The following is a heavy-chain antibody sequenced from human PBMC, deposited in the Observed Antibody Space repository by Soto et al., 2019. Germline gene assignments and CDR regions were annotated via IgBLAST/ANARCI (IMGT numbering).Heavy chain of an antibody. D-gene: IGHD2-2*01. CDR1: GYTFTSYG. CDR2: ISAYNRNT. V-gene: IGHV1-18*01. Sequence: ASVKVSCKASGYTFTSYGISWVRQAPGQGLEWMGWISAYNRNTNYARKLQGRVTMTTDTSTSTAYMELRSLRSDDTAVYYCARVYCSSASCYGGLWNWFDPWGQGTLVPV. CDR3: ARVYCSSASCYGGLWNWFDP. J-gene: IGHJ5*02.